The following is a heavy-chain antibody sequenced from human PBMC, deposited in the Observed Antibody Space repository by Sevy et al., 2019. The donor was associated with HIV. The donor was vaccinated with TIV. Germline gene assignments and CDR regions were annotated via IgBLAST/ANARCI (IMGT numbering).Heavy chain of an antibody. V-gene: IGHV3-15*01. CDR3: TTEYPSGPFDF. CDR2: IKNRSDGGTR. J-gene: IGHJ4*02. CDR1: GFTFSNAW. Sequence: GGSLRLSCTASGFTFSNAWMSWVRQVPGKGLEWIGRIKNRSDGGTRDYGARGKGRFTISRDDSKNTLFLHMNSLRTDYTALYYCTTEYPSGPFDFWGQGALVTVSS.